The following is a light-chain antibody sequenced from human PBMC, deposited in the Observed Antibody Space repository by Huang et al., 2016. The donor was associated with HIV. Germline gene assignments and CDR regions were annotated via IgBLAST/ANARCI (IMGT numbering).Light chain of an antibody. CDR1: QSISLY. CDR3: QQTYRTPWA. CDR2: ATS. V-gene: IGKV1-39*01. J-gene: IGKJ1*01. Sequence: DIQMTQSPSSLSASVGERVTITCRASQSISLYLHWYQQKPGKAPKVLIYATSSLQSGVPSRFSGSGSGTDFTLTINSLQPEDSATYYCQQTYRTPWAFGQGTKVEIK.